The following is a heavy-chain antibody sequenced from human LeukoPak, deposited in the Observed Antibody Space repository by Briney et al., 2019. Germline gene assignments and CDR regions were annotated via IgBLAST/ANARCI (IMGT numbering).Heavy chain of an antibody. Sequence: GGSLRLSCAASGFTFSSYSMNWARQAPGKGLEWVSSISSSSSYIYYADSVKGRFTISRDNAKNSLYLQMNSLRVEDTAVYYCARGLFLSGYLDAFDIWGQGTVVTVSS. CDR1: GFTFSSYS. CDR2: ISSSSSYI. D-gene: IGHD3-22*01. V-gene: IGHV3-21*04. CDR3: ARGLFLSGYLDAFDI. J-gene: IGHJ3*02.